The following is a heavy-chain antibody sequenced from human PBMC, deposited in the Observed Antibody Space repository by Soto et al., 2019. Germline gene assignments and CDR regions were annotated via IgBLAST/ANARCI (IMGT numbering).Heavy chain of an antibody. J-gene: IGHJ4*02. Sequence: SEPKCLTWTVADGSIIDSGCRWIWIRQPPGKGLEWIGYIYYTGVTYYNDSLKSRVIISVDTSKNQFSLNLQSVTAADTAVYYCARHGNGVTSEWGQVTLVTVS. D-gene: IGHD5-18*01. CDR1: DGSIIDSGCR. CDR3: ARHGNGVTSE. CDR2: IYYTGVT. V-gene: IGHV4-59*08.